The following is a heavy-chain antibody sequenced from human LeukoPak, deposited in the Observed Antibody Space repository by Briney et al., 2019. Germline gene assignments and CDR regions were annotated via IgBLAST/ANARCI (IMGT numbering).Heavy chain of an antibody. J-gene: IGHJ4*02. V-gene: IGHV4-38-2*02. CDR2: ISHSGTT. CDR3: EREGDVLGATIDS. CDR1: DYSISSGYF. Sequence: SETLSLTCVASDYSISSGYFWGWIRQPPGKGLEWIGSISHSGTTYYNPSFKSRITISLDTSKNQFSLKLRSVTAADTAFYYCEREGDVLGATIDSWGQGTLVTVSS. D-gene: IGHD1-26*01.